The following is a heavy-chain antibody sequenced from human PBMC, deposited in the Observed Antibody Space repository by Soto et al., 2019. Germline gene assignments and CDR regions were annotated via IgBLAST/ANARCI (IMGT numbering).Heavy chain of an antibody. CDR3: AKDLWTTGTRYYFDY. V-gene: IGHV3-23*01. D-gene: IGHD1-1*01. J-gene: IGHJ4*02. CDR2: ISGSGGST. Sequence: GESLKISCAASGFTFSSYAMSWVRQAPGKGLEWVSAISGSGGSTYYADSVKGRFTISRDNSKNTLYLQMNSLRAEDTAVYYCAKDLWTTGTRYYFDYWGQGTLVTVSS. CDR1: GFTFSSYA.